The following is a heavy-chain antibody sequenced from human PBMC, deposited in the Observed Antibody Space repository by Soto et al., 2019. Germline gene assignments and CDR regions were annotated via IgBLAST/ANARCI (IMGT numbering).Heavy chain of an antibody. CDR3: ARAGYSSSWNNWFDP. D-gene: IGHD6-13*01. CDR1: GGSFSGYY. Sequence: NPSETLSLTCAVYGGSFSGYYWSWIRQPPGKGLEWIGEINHSGSTNYNPSLKSRVTISVDTSKNQFSLKLSSVTAADTAVYYCARAGYSSSWNNWFDPWGQGTLVTVSS. V-gene: IGHV4-34*01. CDR2: INHSGST. J-gene: IGHJ5*02.